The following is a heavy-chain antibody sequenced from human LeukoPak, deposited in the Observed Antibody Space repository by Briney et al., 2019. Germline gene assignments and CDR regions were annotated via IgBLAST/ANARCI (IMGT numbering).Heavy chain of an antibody. D-gene: IGHD6-13*01. J-gene: IGHJ4*02. CDR3: AKGRGIAAADYFDY. V-gene: IGHV3-9*01. Sequence: PGGSLRLSCAASGFTFDDYAMHWVRQAPGKGLEWVSGISWNSGSIGYADSVKGRFTISRDNAKNSLFLQMNSLRAEDTALYYCAKGRGIAAADYFDYWGQGTLVTVSS. CDR1: GFTFDDYA. CDR2: ISWNSGSI.